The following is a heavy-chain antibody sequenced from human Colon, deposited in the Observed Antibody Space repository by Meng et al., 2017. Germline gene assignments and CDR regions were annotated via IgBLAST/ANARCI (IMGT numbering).Heavy chain of an antibody. CDR3: AKIHLGDSGLDY. CDR1: GYTLTGHY. J-gene: IGHJ4*02. CDR2: INPDRGDT. Sequence: VQLVPSGPEVKKPGASVKVSCKASGYTLTGHYMHWVRQAPGQGLEWMGRINPDRGDTNYAQKFQGRVTLTRDTSINTAYMELTGLRSDDTAVYYCAKIHLGDSGLDYWGQGTLVTVSS. V-gene: IGHV1-2*06. D-gene: IGHD2-21*02.